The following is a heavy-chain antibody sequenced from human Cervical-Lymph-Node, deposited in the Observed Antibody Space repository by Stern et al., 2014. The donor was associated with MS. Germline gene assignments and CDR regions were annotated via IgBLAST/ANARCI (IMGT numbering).Heavy chain of an antibody. V-gene: IGHV1-24*01. J-gene: IGHJ4*02. CDR2: FDPEDGET. CDR1: GYTLTELS. D-gene: IGHD4/OR15-4a*01. CDR3: ATGPAKIDYYFDY. Sequence: QVQLVQSGAEVKKPGASVKVSCKVSGYTLTELSMHWVRQAPGKGLEWMGGFDPEDGETIYAQKFQGRVTIAEDTSTDTAYMELSSLRSEDTAVYYCATGPAKIDYYFDYWGQGTLVTVSS.